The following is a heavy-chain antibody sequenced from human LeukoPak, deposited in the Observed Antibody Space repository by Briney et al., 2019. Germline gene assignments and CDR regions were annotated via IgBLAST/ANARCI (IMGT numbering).Heavy chain of an antibody. CDR2: IRYDGSNK. V-gene: IGHV3-30*02. Sequence: GGSLRLSCAASGFTFSSYGMHWVRQAPGKGLEWVAFIRYDGSNKYYADSVKGRFTISRDNSKNTLYLQVNSLRAEDTAVYYCAKDPSLPYYFDYWGQGTLVTVSS. CDR3: AKDPSLPYYFDY. CDR1: GFTFSSYG. J-gene: IGHJ4*02.